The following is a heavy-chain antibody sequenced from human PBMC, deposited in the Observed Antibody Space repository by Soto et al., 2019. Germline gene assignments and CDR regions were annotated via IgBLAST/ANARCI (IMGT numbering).Heavy chain of an antibody. Sequence: SETLSLTCTVSGGSISSSSYYWGWIRQPPGKGLEWIGSIYYSGSTYYNPSLKSRVTISVDTSKNQFSLKLSSVTAADTAVYYCARQGPAAKIFDYWGQGTLVTVSS. CDR2: IYYSGST. J-gene: IGHJ4*02. V-gene: IGHV4-39*01. CDR1: GGSISSSSYY. D-gene: IGHD2-2*01. CDR3: ARQGPAAKIFDY.